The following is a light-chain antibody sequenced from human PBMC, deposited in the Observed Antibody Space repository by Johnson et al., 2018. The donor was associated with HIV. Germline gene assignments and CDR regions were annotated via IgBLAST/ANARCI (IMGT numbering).Light chain of an antibody. CDR1: SSNIGNNY. CDR2: DNN. Sequence: QSVLTQSPSVSAAPGQKVTISCSGSSSNIGNNYVSWYQQLPGTAPKLLIYDNNKRPSGIPDRFSGSKSGTSATLGITGLQTVDEADYYCGTWDSSLSAGGVFGTGTKVTGL. CDR3: GTWDSSLSAGGV. V-gene: IGLV1-51*01. J-gene: IGLJ1*01.